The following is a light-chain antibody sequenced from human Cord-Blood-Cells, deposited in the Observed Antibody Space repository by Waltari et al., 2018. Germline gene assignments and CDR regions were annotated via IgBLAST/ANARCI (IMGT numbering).Light chain of an antibody. CDR1: RMGVGLYTP. J-gene: IGLJ1*01. V-gene: IGLV2-23*02. Sequence: QSALTQPASVSVTPGLSLTFSCHGTRMGVGLYTPVPWYQQHPGKAPQLMIYDVSKRPSGVSNRFSGSKSGNTASLTISGLQAEDEADYYCCSYAGSSTFVFGTGTKVTVL. CDR2: DVS. CDR3: CSYAGSSTFV.